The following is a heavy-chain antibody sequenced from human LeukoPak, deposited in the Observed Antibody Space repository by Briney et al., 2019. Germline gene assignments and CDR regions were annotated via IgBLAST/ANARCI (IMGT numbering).Heavy chain of an antibody. CDR2: INSDGSST. D-gene: IGHD3-22*01. V-gene: IGHV3-74*01. J-gene: IGHJ2*01. Sequence: GGSLRLSCAASGFTFSSYWMHWVRQAPGKGLVWVSRINSDGSSTNYADSVKGRFTISRDNAKNSLYLQMNSLRAEDTALYYCARNYYDSSGIYWYFDLWGRGTLVTVSS. CDR1: GFTFSSYW. CDR3: ARNYYDSSGIYWYFDL.